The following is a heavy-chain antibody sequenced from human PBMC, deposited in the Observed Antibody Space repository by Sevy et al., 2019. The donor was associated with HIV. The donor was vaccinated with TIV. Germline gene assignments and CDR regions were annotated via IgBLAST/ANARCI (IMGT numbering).Heavy chain of an antibody. J-gene: IGHJ4*02. CDR2: ISYDGSVK. CDR1: GFSFNGYA. CDR3: ARARYNYGSFYFDY. D-gene: IGHD5-18*01. Sequence: GGSLRLSCTAFGFSFNGYAMHWVRQAPGKGLEWLAVISYDGSVKYYTESVKGRFTISRDNAKNSLYLQMNSLRAEDTAVYYCARARYNYGSFYFDYWGQGTLVTVSS. V-gene: IGHV3-30*04.